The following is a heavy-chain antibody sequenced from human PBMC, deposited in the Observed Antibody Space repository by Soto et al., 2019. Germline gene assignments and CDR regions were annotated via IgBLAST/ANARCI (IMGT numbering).Heavy chain of an antibody. CDR3: AYGSESGIGYYYGMDV. Sequence: PSETLSLTCSFSGDSVTSHYLTWIRQSPEKGLEWIGYMHYTGFSHYNPSLKSRLTISVDRSKNQFTLKLTSVTVADTAVYYCAYGSESGIGYYYGMDVWGQGTTVTVSS. D-gene: IGHD3-10*01. V-gene: IGHV4-59*02. J-gene: IGHJ6*02. CDR1: GDSVTSHY. CDR2: MHYTGFS.